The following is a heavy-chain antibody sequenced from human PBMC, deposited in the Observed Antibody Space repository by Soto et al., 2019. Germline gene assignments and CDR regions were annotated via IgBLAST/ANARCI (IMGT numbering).Heavy chain of an antibody. CDR1: GGSISSYY. Sequence: SETLSLTCTVSGGSISSYYWSWIRQPPGKGLEWIGYIYYSGSTNYNPSLKSRVTISVDTSKNQFSLKASDTAMYYCARELTSVVPAAGYYYYGMDVWGQGTTVTVSS. D-gene: IGHD2-2*01. V-gene: IGHV4-59*12. J-gene: IGHJ6*02. CDR3: ARELTSVVPAAGYYYYGMDV. CDR2: IYYSGST.